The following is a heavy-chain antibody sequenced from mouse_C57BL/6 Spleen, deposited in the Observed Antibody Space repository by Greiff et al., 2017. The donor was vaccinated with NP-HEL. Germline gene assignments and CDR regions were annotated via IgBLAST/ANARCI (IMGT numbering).Heavy chain of an antibody. CDR2: IYPGNSDT. J-gene: IGHJ2*01. Sequence: VQLKESGTVLARPGASVKMSCKTSGYTFTSYWMHWVKQRPGQGLEWIGAIYPGNSDTSYNQKFKGKAKLTAVTSASTAYMEHSSLTNAESAVDYCSRYPYYYGSFYFDGWGKGTTLTASS. V-gene: IGHV1-5*01. CDR3: SRYPYYYGSFYFDG. D-gene: IGHD1-1*01. CDR1: GYTFTSYW.